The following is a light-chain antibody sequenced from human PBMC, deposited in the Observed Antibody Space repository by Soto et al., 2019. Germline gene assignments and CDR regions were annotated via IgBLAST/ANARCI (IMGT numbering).Light chain of an antibody. CDR3: QQYGSSRGFT. CDR1: QSVSSSY. J-gene: IGKJ3*01. V-gene: IGKV3-20*01. CDR2: GAS. Sequence: EIVLTQSPGTLSLSPGERATLSCRASQSVSSSYLAWYQQKPGQAPRLLIYGASGRATGIPDRFSGSGSGTDFTLTISSLEPEDFAVYYCQQYGSSRGFTFGPGNKVDIK.